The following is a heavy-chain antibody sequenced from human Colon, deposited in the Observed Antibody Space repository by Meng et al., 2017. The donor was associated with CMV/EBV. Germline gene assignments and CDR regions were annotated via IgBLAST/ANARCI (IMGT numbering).Heavy chain of an antibody. J-gene: IGHJ5*02. CDR1: GGSFMGFY. CDR2: INHSGST. CDR3: ARGGGYNWFDP. V-gene: IGHV4-34*01. Sequence: LHCDVYGGSFMGFYWGRIRQPPGKGLEWIGQINHSGSTNYLPSLKSRVTISVDTSKNQFSLKLSSVTAADTAVYYCARGGGYNWFDPWGQGTLVTVSS. D-gene: IGHD3-10*01.